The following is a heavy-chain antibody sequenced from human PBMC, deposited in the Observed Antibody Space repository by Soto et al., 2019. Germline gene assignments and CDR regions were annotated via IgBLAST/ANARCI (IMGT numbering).Heavy chain of an antibody. CDR1: GYSFTSLD. CDR2: MQPSTGRT. D-gene: IGHD1-26*01. J-gene: IGHJ4*02. Sequence: ASVKVSCKASGYSFTSLDINWVRQTAGQGLEWMGWMQPSTGRTGYAQKFQGRVTMTRDTSINTAYMEPTTLTSDDTAFYYCARGVSEGVDYWGQGPLVTVYS. V-gene: IGHV1-8*01. CDR3: ARGVSEGVDY.